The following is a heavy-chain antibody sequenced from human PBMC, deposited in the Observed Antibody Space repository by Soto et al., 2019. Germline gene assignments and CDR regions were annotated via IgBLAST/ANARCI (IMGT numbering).Heavy chain of an antibody. Sequence: QVQLQESGPGLVKPSQTLSLTCTVSGGSISSGGYYWSWIRQHPGKGLEWIGYSYYSGSTYYNPCLRSGVTISVDASTNQFSLKLSPVTAADTAVYYCAVGLMTTVTTQENNWFDPWGQGTLVTVSS. CDR2: SYYSGST. CDR3: AVGLMTTVTTQENNWFDP. V-gene: IGHV4-31*03. J-gene: IGHJ5*02. D-gene: IGHD4-17*01. CDR1: GGSISSGGYY.